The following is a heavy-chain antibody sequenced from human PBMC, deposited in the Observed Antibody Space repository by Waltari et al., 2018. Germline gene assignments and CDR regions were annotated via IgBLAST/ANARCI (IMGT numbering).Heavy chain of an antibody. CDR2: MNPNSGNT. CDR1: GYTFTSYD. J-gene: IGHJ5*02. Sequence: QVQLVQSGAEVKKPGASVKASCKASGYTFTSYDINWVRQATGQGLEWMGWMNPNSGNTGYAQKFQGRVTMTRNTSISTAYMELSSLRSEDTAVYYCARGRRKQQLVPRGNWFDPWGQGTLVTVSS. D-gene: IGHD6-13*01. V-gene: IGHV1-8*01. CDR3: ARGRRKQQLVPRGNWFDP.